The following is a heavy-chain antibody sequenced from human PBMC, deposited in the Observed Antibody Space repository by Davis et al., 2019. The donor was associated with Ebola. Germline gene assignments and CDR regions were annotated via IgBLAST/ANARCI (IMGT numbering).Heavy chain of an antibody. J-gene: IGHJ4*02. D-gene: IGHD3-10*01. CDR3: ARMGKSYYDSLWDY. CDR2: IYPGDSDT. V-gene: IGHV5-51*01. Sequence: GESLKISCKVSGYSFTDYWIGWVRQMPGKGLEWMGIIYPGDSDTRYSPSFRGQVTISADKSFSTAYLQWSGLKASDTAMYYCARMGKSYYDSLWDYWGQGTLVTVSS. CDR1: GYSFTDYW.